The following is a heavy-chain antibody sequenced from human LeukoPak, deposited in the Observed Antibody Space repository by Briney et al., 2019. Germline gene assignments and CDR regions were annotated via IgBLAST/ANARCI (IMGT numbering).Heavy chain of an antibody. D-gene: IGHD3-10*01. CDR1: GFSFSSYA. Sequence: GGSLRPSCAASGFSFSSYAMTWVRQAPGKGLEWVSGIGGSSGKTFYADSVKGRFTISRDNSKNTLYLQMNTLRAEDTAIYFCAKQPYQYVSGSPSWLDPWGQGTLVTVSS. V-gene: IGHV3-23*01. CDR3: AKQPYQYVSGSPSWLDP. J-gene: IGHJ5*02. CDR2: IGGSSGKT.